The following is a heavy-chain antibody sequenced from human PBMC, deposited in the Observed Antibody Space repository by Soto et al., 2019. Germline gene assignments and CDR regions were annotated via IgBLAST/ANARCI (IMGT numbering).Heavy chain of an antibody. CDR1: GGTFSSYT. D-gene: IGHD4-17*01. V-gene: IGHV1-69*02. Sequence: QVQLVQSGAEVKKPGSSVKVSCKASGGTFSSYTISWVRQAPGQGLEWMGRIIPILGIANYAQKFQGRVTIPADKSTSTAYMELSSLRSEDTAVYYCARSSGGYGDYLTYFDYWGQGTLVTVSS. CDR2: IIPILGIA. CDR3: ARSSGGYGDYLTYFDY. J-gene: IGHJ4*02.